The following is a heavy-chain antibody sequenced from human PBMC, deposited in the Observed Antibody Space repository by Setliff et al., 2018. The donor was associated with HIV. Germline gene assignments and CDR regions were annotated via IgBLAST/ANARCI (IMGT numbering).Heavy chain of an antibody. CDR1: GGSFSGYS. Sequence: SETLSLTCAVYGGSFSGYSWGWIRQPPGKGLEWIGEINHSGSTNYNPSLKSRVTISVDTSKNQFSLKLSSVTAADTAVYYCARGSGIAARRGNWYFDLWGRGTLVTVSS. CDR3: ARGSGIAARRGNWYFDL. V-gene: IGHV4-34*01. D-gene: IGHD6-6*01. CDR2: INHSGST. J-gene: IGHJ2*01.